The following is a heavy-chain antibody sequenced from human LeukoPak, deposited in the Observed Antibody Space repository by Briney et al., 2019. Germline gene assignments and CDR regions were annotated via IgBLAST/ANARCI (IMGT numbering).Heavy chain of an antibody. CDR3: AKGSSSSRPYYFDS. Sequence: GGSLRLSCAASGFTFSSYVMSWVRQAPGEGLEWVSAVIGSYTYYADSVKGRFTISRDNSENTLFLEMNSLRAGDTAVYYCAKGSSSSRPYYFDSWGLGTLVIVSS. CDR2: VIGSYT. V-gene: IGHV3-23*01. J-gene: IGHJ4*02. D-gene: IGHD6-13*01. CDR1: GFTFSSYV.